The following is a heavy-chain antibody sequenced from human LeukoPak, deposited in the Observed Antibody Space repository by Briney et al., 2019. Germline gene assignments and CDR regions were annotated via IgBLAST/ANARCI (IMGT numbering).Heavy chain of an antibody. V-gene: IGHV4-59*01. CDR1: GGSISGYY. D-gene: IGHD6-19*01. Sequence: PSETLSPTCTVSGGSISGYYWSWIRQPPGQGLEWIGYIHYSGSTNYNPSLKSRVTISLDMSKNQFSLKLNSVTAADTAVYYCAREGQWLPDWFDPWGQGTLVTVSS. CDR3: AREGQWLPDWFDP. J-gene: IGHJ5*02. CDR2: IHYSGST.